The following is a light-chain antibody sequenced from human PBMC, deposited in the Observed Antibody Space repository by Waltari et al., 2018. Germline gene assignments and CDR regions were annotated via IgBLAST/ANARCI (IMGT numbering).Light chain of an antibody. CDR1: SSNVGRYKL. Sequence: QSALTQPASVSGTPGQSITIPCRGSSSNVGRYKLVSWYQQNPGKAPKLMIYEVDKRASGIPGRFSGSKSDSTAFLTISGLQAEDEAVYYCCSYAGSTFVFGGGTQLTVL. CDR3: CSYAGSTFV. J-gene: IGLJ7*01. V-gene: IGLV2-23*02. CDR2: EVD.